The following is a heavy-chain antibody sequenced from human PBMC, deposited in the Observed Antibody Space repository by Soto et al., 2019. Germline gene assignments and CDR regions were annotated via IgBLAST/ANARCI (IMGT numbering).Heavy chain of an antibody. D-gene: IGHD2-15*01. V-gene: IGHV4-4*02. CDR2: IYHSGST. CDR1: GGSISSSNW. J-gene: IGHJ4*02. CDR3: ARARPKDRRYFDY. Sequence: QVQLQESGPGLVKPSGTLSLTCAVSGGSISSSNWWSWVRQPPGKGLEWIGEIYHSGSTNYNPSLKSRVTTSVDKSQNQFSVKLSSVTAADTAVYYWARARPKDRRYFDYWGQGTLVTVSS.